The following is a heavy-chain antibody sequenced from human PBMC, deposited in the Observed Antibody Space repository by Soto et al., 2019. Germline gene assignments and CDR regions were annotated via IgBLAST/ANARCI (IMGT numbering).Heavy chain of an antibody. J-gene: IGHJ4*02. Sequence: QNTVKESGSTLVRHTQTLTLTRTFSGFSLRTSGLGVGGLRQPREKALEWLALIYWNDDKRYSPSLKARLTITKDTSKNQVVLTMTNMDPVDTATYYCAHRPSGWYLFDYWGQGTLVTVSS. CDR1: GFSLRTSGLG. D-gene: IGHD6-19*01. CDR2: IYWNDDK. V-gene: IGHV2-5*01. CDR3: AHRPSGWYLFDY.